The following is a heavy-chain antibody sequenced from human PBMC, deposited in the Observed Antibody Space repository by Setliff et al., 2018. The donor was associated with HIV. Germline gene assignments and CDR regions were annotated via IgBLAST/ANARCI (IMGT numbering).Heavy chain of an antibody. CDR2: IYWDDDK. CDR3: ARILQDPFSHFYYYFYMDV. Sequence: SGPTLVNPTQTLTLTCTFYGFSLSTSGVCVGWIRQPPGKALEWLALIYWDDDKRYSPSLKSRLTITKDTSKNQVVLTMTNRDPVDKATYYCARILQDPFSHFYYYFYMDVWGKGTTVTVSS. D-gene: IGHD3-3*02. V-gene: IGHV2-5*02. J-gene: IGHJ6*03. CDR1: GFSLSTSGVC.